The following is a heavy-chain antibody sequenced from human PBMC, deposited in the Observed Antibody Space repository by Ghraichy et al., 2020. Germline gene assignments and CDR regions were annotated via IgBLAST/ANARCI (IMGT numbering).Heavy chain of an antibody. Sequence: SVKVSCKASGGTFSSYAISWVRQAPGQGLEWMGRIISLLDIANYAQKFQGRVTITADKSTTTAYMELSSLRFEDTAVYYCAREGASSDTAMVTSWLDPWGQGTLVTVSS. CDR2: IISLLDIA. CDR1: GGTFSSYA. J-gene: IGHJ5*02. CDR3: AREGASSDTAMVTSWLDP. D-gene: IGHD5-18*01. V-gene: IGHV1-69*04.